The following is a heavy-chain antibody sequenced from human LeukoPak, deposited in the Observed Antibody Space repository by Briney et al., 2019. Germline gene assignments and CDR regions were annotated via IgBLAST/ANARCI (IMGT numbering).Heavy chain of an antibody. D-gene: IGHD3-10*01. V-gene: IGHV1-46*01. Sequence: ASVKVSCKASGYTITSYYMHWVRQAPGQGLEWMGIINPSGGSTSYAQKFQGRVTMTRDTSTSTVYMELSSLRSEDTAVYYCARDLITTMVRGRPNSGAFDIWGQGTMVTVPS. J-gene: IGHJ3*02. CDR1: GYTITSYY. CDR2: INPSGGST. CDR3: ARDLITTMVRGRPNSGAFDI.